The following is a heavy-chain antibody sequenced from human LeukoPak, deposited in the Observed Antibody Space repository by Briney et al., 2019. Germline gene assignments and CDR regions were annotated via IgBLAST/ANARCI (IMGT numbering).Heavy chain of an antibody. D-gene: IGHD5-18*01. V-gene: IGHV3-48*02. CDR1: GFTFRTYG. CDR3: ARGFSYGYGLGDY. Sequence: PGGSLRLSCETSGFTFRTYGMHWVRQAPGKGLEWVSYISSSSSVIDYADSVKGRFTLSRDSAKNSLYLQMNSLRDEDTAVYYCARGFSYGYGLGDYWGQGTLVTVSS. CDR2: ISSSSSVI. J-gene: IGHJ4*02.